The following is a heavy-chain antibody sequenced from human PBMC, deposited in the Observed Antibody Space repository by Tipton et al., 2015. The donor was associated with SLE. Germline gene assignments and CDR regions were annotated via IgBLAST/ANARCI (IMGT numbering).Heavy chain of an antibody. D-gene: IGHD3-22*01. CDR3: PIYYHDSTGLHWFDP. V-gene: IGHV4-31*06. Sequence: TLSLTCTVSGGSMGSYCWSWIRQHPGKGLEWIGYTYYSGSPYYNPSLKSRVTISLDMSKNQFSLRLSSVTAADTAVYYCPIYYHDSTGLHWFDPWGQGTLVTVSS. J-gene: IGHJ5*02. CDR1: GGSMGSYC. CDR2: TYYSGSP.